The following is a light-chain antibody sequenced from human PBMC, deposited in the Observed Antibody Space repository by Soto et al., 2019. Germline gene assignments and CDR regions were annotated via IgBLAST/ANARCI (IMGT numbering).Light chain of an antibody. Sequence: QAVVTQPPSVSGAPGQRVTISCTGSSSNIGAGYDVHWYQQLPGTAPKLLIQGNSNRPSGVPDRFSGSKSGTSASLAITGLHADDEADYYGQSYDSSRRGLVVGGGTKLTVL. V-gene: IGLV1-40*01. CDR1: SSNIGAGYD. CDR2: GNS. CDR3: QSYDSSRRGLV. J-gene: IGLJ3*02.